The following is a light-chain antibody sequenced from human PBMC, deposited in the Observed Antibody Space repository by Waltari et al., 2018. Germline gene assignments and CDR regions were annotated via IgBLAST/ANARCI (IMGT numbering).Light chain of an antibody. CDR2: PAS. V-gene: IGKV1-NL1*01. Sequence: DIQLTQSPPSLSASVGDRAPITCRASQGISNSLSWYHQKPGKAPKLLLYPASRLESGVPSRFSGSGSGTDDTRTFSSLQPEGFAAYYGQQYYSTPRTFGQGTKVEIK. CDR3: QQYYSTPRT. J-gene: IGKJ1*01. CDR1: QGISNS.